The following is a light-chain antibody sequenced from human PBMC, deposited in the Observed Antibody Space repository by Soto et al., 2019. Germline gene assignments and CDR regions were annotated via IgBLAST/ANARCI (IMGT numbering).Light chain of an antibody. V-gene: IGKV1-33*01. J-gene: IGKJ5*01. CDR3: QQYYGLPPLT. Sequence: DIQVTQSPSSLSASIGDRVTITCHASQNITNNLSWYQQKPGKAPNLLIYHASKLAKGVTSRFSGSGSGTDFSFIITSLQREDLATYYCQQYYGLPPLTFGQGTLLAIK. CDR1: QNITNN. CDR2: HAS.